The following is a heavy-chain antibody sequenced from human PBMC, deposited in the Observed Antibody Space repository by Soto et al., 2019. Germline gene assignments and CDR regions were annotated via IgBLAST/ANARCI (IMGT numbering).Heavy chain of an antibody. CDR3: ARGSSSSPRRDYYYYYGMDV. D-gene: IGHD6-6*01. J-gene: IGHJ6*02. Sequence: SVKVSCKASGGTFSSYAISWVRQDPGQGLEWMGGIIPIFGTANYAQKFQGRVTITADESTSTAYMELSSLRSEDTAVYYCARGSSSSPRRDYYYYYGMDVWGQGTTVTVSS. CDR2: IIPIFGTA. CDR1: GGTFSSYA. V-gene: IGHV1-69*13.